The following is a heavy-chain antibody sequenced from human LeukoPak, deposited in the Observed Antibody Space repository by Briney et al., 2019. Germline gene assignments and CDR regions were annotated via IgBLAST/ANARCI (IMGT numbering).Heavy chain of an antibody. CDR2: IIPIFGTT. Sequence: ASVKVSCKASGGTFSSYAISWVRQAPGQGLEWMGGIIPIFGTTNYAQKFQGRVTITADKSTSTAYMELSSLRSEDTAVYYCARDPTSTMAPDYWGQGTLVTVSS. V-gene: IGHV1-69*06. CDR3: ARDPTSTMAPDY. D-gene: IGHD3-10*01. J-gene: IGHJ4*02. CDR1: GGTFSSYA.